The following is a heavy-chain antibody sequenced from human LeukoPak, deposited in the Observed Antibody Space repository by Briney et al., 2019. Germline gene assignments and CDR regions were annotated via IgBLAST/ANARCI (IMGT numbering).Heavy chain of an antibody. Sequence: GGSLRLSCAASGFTFSSYAMSWVRQAPGKGLEWVSAISGSGGSTYYADSVKGRFTISRDNSKNTLYLQMNSLRAEDTAVYYCAKDNRGSCYSCVPDAFDIWGQGAMVTVSS. CDR2: ISGSGGST. J-gene: IGHJ3*02. CDR3: AKDNRGSCYSCVPDAFDI. V-gene: IGHV3-23*01. D-gene: IGHD2-15*01. CDR1: GFTFSSYA.